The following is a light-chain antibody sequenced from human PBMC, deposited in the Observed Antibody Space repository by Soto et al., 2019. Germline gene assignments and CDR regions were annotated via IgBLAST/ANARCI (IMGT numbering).Light chain of an antibody. CDR1: QSVNRN. CDR2: AAS. V-gene: IGKV3-15*01. J-gene: IGKJ5*01. CDR3: QQYNSWTSIT. Sequence: EIPLTQSPATLSVSPGERATLSCRSSQSVNRNLGWYQQKPGQAPRLLIFAASTRAPGIPARFSGSGSGTEFTLTISGLQSEDFAVYYCQQYNSWTSITFGQGTRLEVK.